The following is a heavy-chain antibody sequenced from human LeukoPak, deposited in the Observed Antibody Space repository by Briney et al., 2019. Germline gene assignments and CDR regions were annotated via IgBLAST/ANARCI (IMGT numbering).Heavy chain of an antibody. D-gene: IGHD5-24*01. Sequence: GAPVKVSCKASGGTFSSYAISWVRQAPGQGLEWMGGIIPIFGTANYAQKFQGRVTITADESTSTAYMELSSLRSEDTAVYYCARDREDGDFDYWGQGTLVTVSS. CDR3: ARDREDGDFDY. CDR1: GGTFSSYA. J-gene: IGHJ4*02. V-gene: IGHV1-69*01. CDR2: IIPIFGTA.